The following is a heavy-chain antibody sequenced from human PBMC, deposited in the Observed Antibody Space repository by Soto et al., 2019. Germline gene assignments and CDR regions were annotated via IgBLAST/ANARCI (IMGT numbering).Heavy chain of an antibody. Sequence: PSETLSLTCTVSGGSISSSSYYWGWIRQPPGKGLEWIGSIYYSGSTYYNPSPKSRVTISVDTSKNQFSLKLSSVTAADTAVYYSARTGRIAIFGVVTEFDPWGPGTLVTVSS. CDR2: IYYSGST. D-gene: IGHD3-3*01. V-gene: IGHV4-39*01. J-gene: IGHJ5*02. CDR3: ARTGRIAIFGVVTEFDP. CDR1: GGSISSSSYY.